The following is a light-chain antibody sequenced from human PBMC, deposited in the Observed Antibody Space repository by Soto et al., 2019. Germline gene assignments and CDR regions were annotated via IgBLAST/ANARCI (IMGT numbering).Light chain of an antibody. CDR3: QQYSDWPLVT. J-gene: IGKJ4*01. CDR1: QSVGTY. CDR2: AAS. V-gene: IGKV3-15*01. Sequence: IVMTQSPATLSVSLGERATLSCRASQSVGTYLAWYQQKPGQPPSLLIFAASTRATGIPARFSGTGSGSDFSLTINCLQSEDFAVYSCQQYSDWPLVTFGGGTRVEIK.